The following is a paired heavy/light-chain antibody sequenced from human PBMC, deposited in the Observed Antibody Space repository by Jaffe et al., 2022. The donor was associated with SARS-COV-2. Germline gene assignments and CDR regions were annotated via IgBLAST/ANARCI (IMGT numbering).Light chain of an antibody. CDR3: HQRSTWPPFT. CDR2: DAS. CDR1: QSVGSY. Sequence: EIVLTQSPATLSLSPGDRATLSCRASQSVGSYLAWYQQKPGQAPRLLIYDASNRATGVPARFSGSGSGTDFTLTISSLEPEDFALYYCHQRSTWPPFTFGGGTKVEIK. J-gene: IGKJ4*01. V-gene: IGKV3-11*01.
Heavy chain of an antibody. Sequence: QVQLQESGPGLVKPSETLSLTCSVSGGSISTYDWSWIRQPPGKGLEWIGYISDSGTTNYNPSLKSRVTISVDTSKNEVSLKLSSVTAADTAVYYCAREMVEYSYGTSYYYYNGMDVWGQGTMVSVSS. CDR2: ISDSGTT. J-gene: IGHJ6*02. CDR1: GGSISTYD. CDR3: AREMVEYSYGTSYYYYNGMDV. D-gene: IGHD5-18*01. V-gene: IGHV4-59*01.